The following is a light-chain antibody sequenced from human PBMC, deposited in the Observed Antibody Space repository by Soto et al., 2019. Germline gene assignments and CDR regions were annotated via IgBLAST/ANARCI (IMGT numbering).Light chain of an antibody. J-gene: IGKJ2*01. CDR1: QSVSSSY. V-gene: IGKV3-20*01. CDR3: QQYGSSGT. Sequence: EIVLTQSPGTLSLSPGERATLSCRASQSVSSSYLAWYQQKPGQAPRLLIYAASSRATGIPDRFSGSASGKDFTLTISRLEPEDFAVYYCQQYGSSGTFGQGTKLEIK. CDR2: AAS.